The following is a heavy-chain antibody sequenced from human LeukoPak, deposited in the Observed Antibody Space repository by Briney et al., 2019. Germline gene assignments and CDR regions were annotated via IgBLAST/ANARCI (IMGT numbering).Heavy chain of an antibody. CDR3: ARGGGYASPIGY. D-gene: IGHD5-12*01. Sequence: SETLSLTCTLSGGSICTYYWSWIRQPPGKGPEWIGYIYHSGSTNYNPSLKSRVTISVDTSKNQFSLKLSSVTAADTAVYYCARGGGYASPIGYWGQGALVTVSS. J-gene: IGHJ4*02. CDR1: GGSICTYY. CDR2: IYHSGST. V-gene: IGHV4-59*01.